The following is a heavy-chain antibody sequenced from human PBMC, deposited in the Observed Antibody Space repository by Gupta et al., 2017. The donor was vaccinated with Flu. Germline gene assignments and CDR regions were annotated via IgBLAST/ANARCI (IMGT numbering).Heavy chain of an antibody. CDR2: FNPDGSST. Sequence: EMQLVESGGGLVQPGGSVRLSCAASGFTFSSSSLPWVRQAPGKGQVGVARFNPDGSSTTYAESVKGRFTISRDNAKNTLYLQMNSLGDDDTAVYYCATVTSGCWGQGTLVTVSS. CDR1: GFTFSSSS. V-gene: IGHV3-74*03. J-gene: IGHJ4*02. D-gene: IGHD4-17*01. CDR3: ATVTSGC.